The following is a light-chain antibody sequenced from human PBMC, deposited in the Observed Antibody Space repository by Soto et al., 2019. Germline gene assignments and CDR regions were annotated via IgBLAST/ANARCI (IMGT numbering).Light chain of an antibody. CDR3: QQRSNWPVT. Sequence: ERVMTQSPATLSVSPGERATLSCRASQSVGSNLAWYQQKPGQAPRLLIFGASSRATGVPARFSGSGSGTDFTLTISSLEPEDFAVYYCQQRSNWPVTFGPGTKVDIK. CDR1: QSVGSN. V-gene: IGKV3-11*01. J-gene: IGKJ3*01. CDR2: GAS.